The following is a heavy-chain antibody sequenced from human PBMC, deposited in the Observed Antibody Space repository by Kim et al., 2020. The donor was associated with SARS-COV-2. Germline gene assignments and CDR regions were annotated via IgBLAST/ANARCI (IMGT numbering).Heavy chain of an antibody. D-gene: IGHD5-18*01. CDR3: ASSRDTAMGYYYGMDV. CDR1: GYTFTSYY. Sequence: ASVKVSCKASGYTFTSYYMHWVRQAPGQGLEWMGIINPSGGSTSYAQKFQGRVTMTRDTSTSTVYMELSSLRSEDTAVYYCASSRDTAMGYYYGMDVWGQGTTVTVSS. CDR2: INPSGGST. J-gene: IGHJ6*02. V-gene: IGHV1-46*01.